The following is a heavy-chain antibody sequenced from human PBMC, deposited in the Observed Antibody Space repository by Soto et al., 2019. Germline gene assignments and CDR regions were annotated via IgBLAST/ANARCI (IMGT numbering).Heavy chain of an antibody. CDR3: AKVILGITGPTWAGKGGLDY. D-gene: IGHD3-10*01. Sequence: GGSLRLSCAASEFTFSSYGMHWVRQAPGKGLEWVAVISYDGSNKYYADSVKGRFTISRGNSKNTLYLQMNSLRAEDTAVYYCAKVILGITGPTWAGKGGLDYWGQGTLVTVSS. CDR1: EFTFSSYG. CDR2: ISYDGSNK. V-gene: IGHV3-30*18. J-gene: IGHJ4*02.